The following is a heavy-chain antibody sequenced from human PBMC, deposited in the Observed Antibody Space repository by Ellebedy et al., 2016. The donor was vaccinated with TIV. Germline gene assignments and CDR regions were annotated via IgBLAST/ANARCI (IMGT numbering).Heavy chain of an antibody. CDR1: GFTFSSYT. V-gene: IGHV3-21*01. CDR3: ARDREGPFDY. J-gene: IGHJ4*02. D-gene: IGHD3-10*01. CDR2: ITSSSSFI. Sequence: PGGSLRLSCAASGFTFSSYTMDWVRQAPGKGLEWVSSITSSSSFIYYADSVKGRFTISRDNAKNSLYLQMNSLRAEDTAVYYCARDREGPFDYWGQGTLVTVSS.